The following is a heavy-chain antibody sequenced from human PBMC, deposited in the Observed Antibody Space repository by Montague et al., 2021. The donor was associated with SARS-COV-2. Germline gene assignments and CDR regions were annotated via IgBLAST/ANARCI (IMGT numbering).Heavy chain of an antibody. Sequence: SETLSLTCSVSGEPISGFFWNWIRQPAGKGLEWIGRIYASGGTDYNPSLESRVTMSVDTSKNQFSLKVNSVTAADTAMYYCARLKRYFDSSGSPSAFDFWGQGTKVTVSS. V-gene: IGHV4-4*07. CDR2: IYASGGT. CDR1: GEPISGFF. D-gene: IGHD3-22*01. J-gene: IGHJ3*01. CDR3: ARLKRYFDSSGSPSAFDF.